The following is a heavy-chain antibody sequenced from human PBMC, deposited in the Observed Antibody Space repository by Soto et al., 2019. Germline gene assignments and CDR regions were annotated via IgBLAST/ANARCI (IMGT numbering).Heavy chain of an antibody. CDR3: VRRHVSATGIDWFDP. Sequence: ASVKVSCKAPGYTFTSYGIHWVRQAPGQRLEWMGWINAANGDTKYSPKFQGRVTITRDTSASTAYMELSSLRSEDTAVYYCVRRHVSATGIDWFDPWGQGTLVTVSS. D-gene: IGHD6-13*01. V-gene: IGHV1-3*01. CDR1: GYTFTSYG. CDR2: INAANGDT. J-gene: IGHJ5*02.